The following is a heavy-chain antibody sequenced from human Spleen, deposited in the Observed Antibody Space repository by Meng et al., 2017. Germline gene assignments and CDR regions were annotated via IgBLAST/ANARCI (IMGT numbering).Heavy chain of an antibody. V-gene: IGHV1-2*06. CDR3: ARAVGATPLDY. CDR2: LNPASGGT. D-gene: IGHD1-26*01. J-gene: IGHJ4*02. CDR1: GYTFATHP. Sequence: QVQLVQSGSELKKPGASVKVSCKASGYTFATHPMNWVRQAPGQGLEWMGRLNPASGGTNYAQKFQGRVTMTRDTSISTASMELSSLRSDDTAVYYCARAVGATPLDYWGQGTLVTVSS.